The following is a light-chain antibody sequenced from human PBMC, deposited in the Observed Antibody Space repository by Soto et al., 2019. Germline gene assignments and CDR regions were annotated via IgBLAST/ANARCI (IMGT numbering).Light chain of an antibody. V-gene: IGKV3-15*01. CDR1: QSVSSN. J-gene: IGKJ5*01. CDR2: GAS. CDR3: QQYNNWPPT. Sequence: EIVMTQSPATLSVSPGERATLSCRASQSVSSNLAWYQQKPGQAPRLLIYGASTRATGIPARFSGSRSATDFTLTISSLQSEDFALYYCQQYNNWPPTFGQGTRPEIK.